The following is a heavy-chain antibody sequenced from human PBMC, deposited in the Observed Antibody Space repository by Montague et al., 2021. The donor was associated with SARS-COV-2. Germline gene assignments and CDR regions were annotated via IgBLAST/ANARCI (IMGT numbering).Heavy chain of an antibody. V-gene: IGHV4-61*02. CDR2: ISISGST. J-gene: IGHJ4*02. CDR3: ARDIAVAGLFDY. D-gene: IGHD6-19*01. Sequence: TLSLTCTVPGGSISSGSYYWSWIRQPAGKGLEWIGRISISGSTNYNPSLKSRVTISVDTSKNQFSLKLSSVTAADTAVYYCARDIAVAGLFDYWGQGTQVTVSS. CDR1: GGSISSGSYY.